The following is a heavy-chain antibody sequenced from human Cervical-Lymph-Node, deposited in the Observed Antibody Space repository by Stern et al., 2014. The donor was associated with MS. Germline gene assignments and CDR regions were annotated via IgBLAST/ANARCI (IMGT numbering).Heavy chain of an antibody. CDR3: ARAPLFLDSYNWLDP. D-gene: IGHD3-3*01. CDR1: GYTFTSYG. J-gene: IGHJ5*02. V-gene: IGHV1-18*01. CDR2: ISADNGNT. Sequence: QVQLVQSGAEVKKPGASVKVSCKASGYTFTSYGISWVRQAPGQGLEWMGGISADNGNTNYAQKVQGRVTMTTDTSTSTAYIELRSLRSDDTAVYYCARAPLFLDSYNWLDPWGQGTLVTVSS.